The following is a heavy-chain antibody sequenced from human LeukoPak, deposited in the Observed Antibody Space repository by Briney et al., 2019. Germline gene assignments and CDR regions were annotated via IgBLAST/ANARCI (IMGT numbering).Heavy chain of an antibody. CDR3: AKSRYCDYDVFDY. CDR1: GFTFSSYA. V-gene: IGHV3-30*02. Sequence: PGGSLRLPCAASGFTFSSYAMHWVRQAPGKGLEWVASIRSDGSNKYYADSVKGRLTISRDNSKNTLYLQMNSLRAEDTAVYYCAKSRYCDYDVFDYWGQGTLVTVSS. J-gene: IGHJ4*02. D-gene: IGHD5-12*01. CDR2: IRSDGSNK.